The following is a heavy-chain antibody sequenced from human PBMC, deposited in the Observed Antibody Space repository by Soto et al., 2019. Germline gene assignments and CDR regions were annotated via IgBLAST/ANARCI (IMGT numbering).Heavy chain of an antibody. Sequence: GGSLRLSCAASGFKFSSYAMSWVRQAPGKGLEWVSLISATGGGTYYADSVKGRFTISRDNSDNTLYLQVHSLRAEDTAVYYCAKDRRAGGNSAFYFDFWGQGAQVTV. CDR3: AKDRRAGGNSAFYFDF. CDR1: GFKFSSYA. V-gene: IGHV3-23*01. D-gene: IGHD3-16*01. J-gene: IGHJ5*01. CDR2: ISATGGGT.